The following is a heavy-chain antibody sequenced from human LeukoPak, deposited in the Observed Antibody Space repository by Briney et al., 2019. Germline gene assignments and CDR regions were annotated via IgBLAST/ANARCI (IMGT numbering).Heavy chain of an antibody. D-gene: IGHD2-8*01. CDR2: INPNSGGA. CDR3: ARDGLLYCTNGVCYRAAAAGWGHFDY. J-gene: IGHJ4*02. CDR1: GYTFTCYY. V-gene: IGHV1-2*04. Sequence: ASVKVSCKASGYTFTCYYMHWVRQAPGQGLEWMGWINPNSGGANYAQKFQGWVTMTRDTSISTAYMELSRLRSDDTAVYYCARDGLLYCTNGVCYRAAAAGWGHFDYWGQGTLVTVS.